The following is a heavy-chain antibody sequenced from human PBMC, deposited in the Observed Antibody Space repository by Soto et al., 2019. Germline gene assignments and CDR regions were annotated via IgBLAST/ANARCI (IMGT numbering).Heavy chain of an antibody. CDR2: ISYDGSKK. J-gene: IGHJ2*01. V-gene: IGHV3-30*14. CDR3: ARDRVVVVPAAMRGYFDL. CDR1: GFTFSSYA. D-gene: IGHD2-2*01. Sequence: QVQLVESGGGVVQPGRSLRLSCAASGFTFSSYAMHWVRQAPGKGLEWVAVISYDGSKKSYADSVKGRFTISRDNSKNTRFLEMNCLRAEDTAVYYCARDRVVVVPAAMRGYFDLWGRGTLVTVSS.